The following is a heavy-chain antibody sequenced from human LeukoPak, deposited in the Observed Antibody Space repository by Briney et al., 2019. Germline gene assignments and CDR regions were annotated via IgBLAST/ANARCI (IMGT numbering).Heavy chain of an antibody. J-gene: IGHJ4*02. D-gene: IGHD3-10*01. CDR1: GGPINNYY. CDR3: ARSYHYGSGSYSYYFDY. CDR2: IYNSGST. Sequence: SETLSLTCTVSGGPINNYYWSWIRQPPGKGLGWIGYIYNSGSTDYNPSLKSRVTISVDTSKKQFSLRLSSVTAADTAVYYCARSYHYGSGSYSYYFDYWGQGTLVTVST. V-gene: IGHV4-59*08.